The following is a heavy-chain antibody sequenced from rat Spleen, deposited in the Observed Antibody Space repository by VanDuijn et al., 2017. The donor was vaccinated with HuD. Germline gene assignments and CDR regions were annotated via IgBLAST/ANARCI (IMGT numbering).Heavy chain of an antibody. CDR2: ISHSGGNT. CDR1: GFIFNNYW. J-gene: IGHJ2*01. Sequence: EVQLVESGGGLVQPGRSLKLSCVASGFIFNNYWMTWIRQAPGKGLEWVASISHSGGNTYYPDSVKGRFSISRDNARGILYLHMSSLGSEDTATYYCARHVPFNYGSYDYWGQGVMVTVSS. V-gene: IGHV5-31*01. D-gene: IGHD1-3*01. CDR3: ARHVPFNYGSYDY.